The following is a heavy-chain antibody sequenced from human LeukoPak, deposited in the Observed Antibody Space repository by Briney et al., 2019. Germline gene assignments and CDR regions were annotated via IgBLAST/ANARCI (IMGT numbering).Heavy chain of an antibody. V-gene: IGHV3-23*01. D-gene: IGHD5-18*01. CDR3: AKHVGYSYGYYFDY. CDR2: ISGSGGST. CDR1: GFTFSSYA. Sequence: PGGSLRLSCAASGFTFSSYAMSWVRQAPGKGLESASAISGSGGSTDYADSVKGRFTIPRDNSKNTLYLQMNSLRAEDTAVYYCAKHVGYSYGYYFDYWGQGTLVTVSS. J-gene: IGHJ4*02.